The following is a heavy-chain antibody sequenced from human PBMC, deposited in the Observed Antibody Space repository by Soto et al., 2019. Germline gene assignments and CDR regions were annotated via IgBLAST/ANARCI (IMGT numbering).Heavy chain of an antibody. V-gene: IGHV1-69*13. D-gene: IGHD3-10*01. Sequence: SVKVSCKASGGTFSSYAISWVRQAPGQGLEWMGGIIPIFGTANYAQKFQGRVTITADESTSTAYMELSSLRSEDTAVYYCARWYGSGSYYNRLWFDPWGQGTLVTVSS. J-gene: IGHJ5*02. CDR1: GGTFSSYA. CDR2: IIPIFGTA. CDR3: ARWYGSGSYYNRLWFDP.